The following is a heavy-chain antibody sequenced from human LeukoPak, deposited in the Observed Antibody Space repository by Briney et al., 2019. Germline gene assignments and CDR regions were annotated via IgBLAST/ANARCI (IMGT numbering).Heavy chain of an antibody. D-gene: IGHD3-22*01. V-gene: IGHV3-23*01. J-gene: IGHJ4*02. Sequence: GGSLRLSCAASGFSFSNYAMSWVRQAPGKGLEWVSGISASGGSTYYADPVKGRFTISRDNSKNTVYLQMNSLRAEDTALYYCAKILPYYDSTPYPALWGRGTLVTVSS. CDR2: ISASGGST. CDR1: GFSFSNYA. CDR3: AKILPYYDSTPYPAL.